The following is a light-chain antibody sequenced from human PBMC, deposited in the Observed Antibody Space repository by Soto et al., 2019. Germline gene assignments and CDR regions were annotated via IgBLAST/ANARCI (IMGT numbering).Light chain of an antibody. CDR3: SSYTSTSPLYV. CDR2: EVA. Sequence: QSVLTQPASVSGSPGQSITISYTGTSSDIGFYNYVSWYQQHPGGAPKLIIYEVAKRPSGVSSRFSGSKSGNTASLTISGLQAEDEADYHCSSYTSTSPLYVFGTGTKVTVL. CDR1: SSDIGFYNY. V-gene: IGLV2-14*01. J-gene: IGLJ1*01.